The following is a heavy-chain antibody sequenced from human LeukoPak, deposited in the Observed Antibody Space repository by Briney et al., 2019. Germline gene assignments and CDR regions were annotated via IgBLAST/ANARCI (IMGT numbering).Heavy chain of an antibody. CDR1: GFTFSSYA. V-gene: IGHV3-23*01. J-gene: IGHJ4*02. D-gene: IGHD4-17*01. CDR3: AETTAGSDY. CDR2: ISGRGGST. Sequence: PGGSLRLSCAASGFTFSSYAMSWVRQAPGKGLERVSAISGRGGSTYYADSVKGRFTISRDNSKNTLYLQMNSLRAEDTAVYYCAETTAGSDYWGQGTLVTVSS.